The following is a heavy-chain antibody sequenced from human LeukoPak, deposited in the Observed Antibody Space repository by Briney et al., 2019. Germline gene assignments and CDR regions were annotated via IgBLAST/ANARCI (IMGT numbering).Heavy chain of an antibody. V-gene: IGHV3-33*03. J-gene: IGHJ4*02. CDR1: GFTFSSYG. D-gene: IGHD1-1*01. CDR2: IWYDGSNK. CDR3: AIATTGRGAFGS. Sequence: PGGSLRLSCAASGFTFSSYGMHWVRQAPGKGLEWVAVIWYDGSNKYYADSVKGRFTISRDNSKNSLSLQMNSLTAEDTAIYYCAIATTGRGAFGSWGQGTLVSVSS.